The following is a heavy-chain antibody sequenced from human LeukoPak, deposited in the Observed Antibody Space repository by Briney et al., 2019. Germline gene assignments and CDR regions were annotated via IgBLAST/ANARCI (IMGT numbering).Heavy chain of an antibody. CDR1: GFTFSNYW. CDR2: INHDGSLK. V-gene: IGHV3-7*01. D-gene: IGHD2-2*01. Sequence: GGSLRLSCAASGFTFSNYWMSWVRQAPGKGLEWVANINHDGSLKYYVDSVKGRFTISRDNAKNSLYLQMNSLRAEDKVVYYCAELGSSMIGGVWGKGTTVTIAS. CDR3: AELGSSMIGGV. J-gene: IGHJ6*04.